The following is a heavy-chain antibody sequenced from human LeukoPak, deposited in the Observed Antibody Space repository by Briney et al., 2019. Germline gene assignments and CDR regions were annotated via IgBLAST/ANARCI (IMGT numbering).Heavy chain of an antibody. CDR1: GGTFSSYA. CDR2: IIPIFGTA. J-gene: IGHJ4*02. Sequence: GASVKVSCKASGGTFSSYAISWVRQAPGQGLEWMGGIIPIFGTANYAQKFQGRVTITADKSTSTAHMELSSLRSEDTAVYYCASPYYYASGSFDVWGQGTLVTVSS. CDR3: ASPYYYASGSFDV. V-gene: IGHV1-69*06. D-gene: IGHD3-10*01.